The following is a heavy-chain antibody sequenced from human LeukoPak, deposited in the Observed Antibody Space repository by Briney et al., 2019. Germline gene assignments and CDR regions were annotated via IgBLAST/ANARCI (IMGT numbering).Heavy chain of an antibody. Sequence: APVKVSCKASGYTFTSYYMHWVRQAPGQGLEWMGIINPSGGSTSYAQKFQGRVTMTRDTSTSTVYMELSSLRSEDTAVYYCASTRYDSSGYYSFDYWGQGTLVTVSS. CDR3: ASTRYDSSGYYSFDY. CDR1: GYTFTSYY. D-gene: IGHD3-22*01. J-gene: IGHJ4*02. V-gene: IGHV1-46*01. CDR2: INPSGGST.